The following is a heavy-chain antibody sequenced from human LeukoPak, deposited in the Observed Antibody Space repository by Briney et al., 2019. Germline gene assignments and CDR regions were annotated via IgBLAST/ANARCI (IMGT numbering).Heavy chain of an antibody. CDR3: ARGEWLVLAFDI. CDR2: IYYSGST. D-gene: IGHD6-19*01. CDR1: GGSISSYY. Sequence: PSETLSLTCTVSGGSISSYYWSWIRQPPGKGLEWIGYIYYSGSTNYNPSLKSRVTISVDTSKNQFSLKLSSVTAADTAVYYCARGEWLVLAFDIWGQGTMVTVSS. V-gene: IGHV4-59*08. J-gene: IGHJ3*02.